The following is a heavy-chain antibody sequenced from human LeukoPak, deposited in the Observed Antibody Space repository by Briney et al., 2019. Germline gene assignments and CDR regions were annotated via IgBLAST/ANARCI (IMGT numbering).Heavy chain of an antibody. CDR1: GYTFTGYY. D-gene: IGHD3-10*01. CDR3: ARGLEWFGEFYYGMDV. J-gene: IGHJ6*04. CDR2: IIPIFGTA. V-gene: IGHV1-69*13. Sequence: ASVKVSCKASGYTFTGYYMHWVRQAPGQGLEWMGGIIPIFGTANYAQKFQGRVTITADESTSTAYMELSSLRSEDTAVYYCARGLEWFGEFYYGMDVWGKGTTVTVSS.